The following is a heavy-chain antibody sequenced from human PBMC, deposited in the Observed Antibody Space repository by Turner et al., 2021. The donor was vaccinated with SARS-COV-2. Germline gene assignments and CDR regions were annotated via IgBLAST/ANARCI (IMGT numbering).Heavy chain of an antibody. CDR1: GFTFSRYS. Sequence: DVQLVESGGGLVGPGGSLRLSCTASGFTFSRYSMNWVRQAPGKGLEWVSYISSSSSTIYYADSVKGRFTISRDNAKNSLYLQMNSLRAEDTAVYYCASTSVVNYGMDVWGQGTTVTVSS. CDR2: ISSSSSTI. CDR3: ASTSVVNYGMDV. V-gene: IGHV3-48*01. J-gene: IGHJ6*02. D-gene: IGHD2-15*01.